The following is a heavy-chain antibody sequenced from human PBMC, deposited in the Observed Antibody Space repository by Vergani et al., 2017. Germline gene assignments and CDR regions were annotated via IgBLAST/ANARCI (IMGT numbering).Heavy chain of an antibody. V-gene: IGHV3-30*03. J-gene: IGHJ4*02. Sequence: QVQLVESGGGVVQPGRSLRLSCAASGFTFSSYGMHWVRQAPGKGLEWVAVISYDGSNKYYADSVKGRFTISRDNSKNTLYLQMNSLRAEDTALYYCARDSLAAAGTMGYWGQGTLVTVSS. CDR2: ISYDGSNK. D-gene: IGHD6-13*01. CDR3: ARDSLAAAGTMGY. CDR1: GFTFSSYG.